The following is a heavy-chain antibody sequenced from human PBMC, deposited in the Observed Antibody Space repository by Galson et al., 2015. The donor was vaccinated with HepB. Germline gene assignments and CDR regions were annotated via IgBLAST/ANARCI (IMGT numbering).Heavy chain of an antibody. V-gene: IGHV3-53*01. Sequence: SLRLSCAASGLTVSSSYMNWVRQAPGKGLEWVALIYNSETYYADSVKGRFTISRDFSTNTLFLLMNSLGAEDTAMYYCARDVCRNCWAAFDIWGPGTMVTVSS. D-gene: IGHD1-20*01. CDR3: ARDVCRNCWAAFDI. J-gene: IGHJ3*02. CDR1: GLTVSSSY. CDR2: IYNSET.